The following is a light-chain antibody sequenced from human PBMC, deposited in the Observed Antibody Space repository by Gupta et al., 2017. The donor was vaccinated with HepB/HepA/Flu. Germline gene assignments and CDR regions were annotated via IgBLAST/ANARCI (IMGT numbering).Light chain of an antibody. J-gene: IGLJ2*01. V-gene: IGLV1-44*01. CDR2: SNN. CDR1: SSNIGSNT. Sequence: QSVLTQPPSASVTPGQRVTISCSGSSSNIGSNTVNWYQQLPGTAPKLLIYSNNQRPSGVPDRFSGSKSGTSASLAISGLQSEDEAEYDCAAWDDSLNGVVFGGGTKLTVL. CDR3: AAWDDSLNGVV.